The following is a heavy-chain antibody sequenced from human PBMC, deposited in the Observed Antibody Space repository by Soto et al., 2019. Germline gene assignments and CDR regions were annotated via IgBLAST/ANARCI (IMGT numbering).Heavy chain of an antibody. CDR3: ARRVQQLVRGWFDP. Sequence: PVESLKISCNASGYSFSTYWIGWVRQMPGKGLEWMGFIYPGDSDTRYSPSFQGQVTISVDKSTSTTYLQWSSLKASDTAIYYCARRVQQLVRGWFDPWGQGTQVTVSS. J-gene: IGHJ5*02. CDR1: GYSFSTYW. CDR2: IYPGDSDT. D-gene: IGHD6-6*01. V-gene: IGHV5-51*01.